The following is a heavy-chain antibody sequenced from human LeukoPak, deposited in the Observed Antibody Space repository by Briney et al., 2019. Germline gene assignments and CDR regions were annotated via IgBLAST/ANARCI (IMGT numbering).Heavy chain of an antibody. CDR1: GFTVSSNY. V-gene: IGHV3-43*02. Sequence: GGSVRLSCAASGFTVSSNYMSWVRQAPGKGLEWVSLISGDGGSTYYADSVKGRFTISRDNSKNSLYLQMNSLRTEDTALYYCASFPEDTYGDYNYWGQGTLVTVSS. D-gene: IGHD4-17*01. CDR3: ASFPEDTYGDYNY. CDR2: ISGDGGST. J-gene: IGHJ4*02.